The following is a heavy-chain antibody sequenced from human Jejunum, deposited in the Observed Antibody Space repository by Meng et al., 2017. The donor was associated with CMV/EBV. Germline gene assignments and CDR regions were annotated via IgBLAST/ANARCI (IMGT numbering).Heavy chain of an antibody. V-gene: IGHV4-30-4*08. D-gene: IGHD5-24*01. CDR3: ARDKAGYKNCDS. CDR1: GGSIASDDYW. J-gene: IGHJ5*01. Sequence: QVQRQESGPGLAEPSQTLSLTCTGSGGSIASDDYWWSWIRQPPGKGLEWIGYIYHKGHTYYNPSLRSRISISVDTSKNQFSLRLNSVTAADTAVYYCARDKAGYKNCDSWGQGTLVTVSS. CDR2: IYHKGHT.